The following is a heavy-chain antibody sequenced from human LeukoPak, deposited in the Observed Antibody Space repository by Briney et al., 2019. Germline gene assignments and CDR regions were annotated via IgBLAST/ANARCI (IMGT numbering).Heavy chain of an antibody. V-gene: IGHV4-34*01. Sequence: SETLSLTCAVYGGSFSGYYWSWIRQPPGKGLEWIGEMNHSGSTNYNPSLKSRVTISVDTSKNQFSLKLSSVTAADTAVYYCARVDYGGSNFDYWGQGTLVTVSS. CDR1: GGSFSGYY. CDR3: ARVDYGGSNFDY. D-gene: IGHD4-23*01. CDR2: MNHSGST. J-gene: IGHJ4*02.